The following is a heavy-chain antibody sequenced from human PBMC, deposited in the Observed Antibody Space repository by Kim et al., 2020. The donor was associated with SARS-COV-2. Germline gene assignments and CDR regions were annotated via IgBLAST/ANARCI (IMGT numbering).Heavy chain of an antibody. D-gene: IGHD3-10*01. CDR3: ARDRGYYGFDGMDV. J-gene: IGHJ6*02. Sequence: GDAVKGRFTISRDNSKNTLYLQMNSMRAEDTAVYYCARDRGYYGFDGMDVWGQGTTVTVSS. V-gene: IGHV3-30*01.